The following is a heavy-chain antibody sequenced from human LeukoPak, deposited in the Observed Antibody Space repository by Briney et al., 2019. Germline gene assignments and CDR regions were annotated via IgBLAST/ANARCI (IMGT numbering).Heavy chain of an antibody. J-gene: IGHJ4*02. Sequence: GGSLRLSCAASGFSFSDSPIHWVRQASGKGLEWVGRIRSKDQSSATAYAESVKGRFTISRDDSKNMAYLQMNSLRIEDTAVYYCESSITKAGDYWGQGTLVTVSS. CDR2: IRSKDQSSAT. D-gene: IGHD2-21*01. CDR3: ESSITKAGDY. CDR1: GFSFSDSP. V-gene: IGHV3-73*01.